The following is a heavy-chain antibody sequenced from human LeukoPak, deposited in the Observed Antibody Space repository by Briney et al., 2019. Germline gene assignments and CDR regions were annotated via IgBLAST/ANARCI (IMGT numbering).Heavy chain of an antibody. J-gene: IGHJ4*02. V-gene: IGHV1-2*02. CDR1: GYTFTGYY. CDR3: ARDLFGGLSYFDY. D-gene: IGHD3-16*02. Sequence: ASVKVSCKASGYTFTGYYMHWVRQAPGQGLEWMGWINPNSGGTNYAQKFQGRVTMTRDTSISTAYMELRSLRSDDTAVYYCARDLFGGLSYFDYWGQGTLVTVSS. CDR2: INPNSGGT.